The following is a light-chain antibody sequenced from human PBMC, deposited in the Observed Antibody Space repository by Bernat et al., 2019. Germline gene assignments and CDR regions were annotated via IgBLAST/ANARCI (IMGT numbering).Light chain of an antibody. J-gene: IGKJ4*01. Sequence: EAVMTQSPATLSVSPGERARLSCRASQSVNRNLAWYQQKPGQSPRLLIYGASTRATGIPARFSGSGSGTEFTLTISSLQSEDFAVYFCQQYNNWPLTFGGGTKVEIK. V-gene: IGKV3-15*01. CDR1: QSVNRN. CDR3: QQYNNWPLT. CDR2: GAS.